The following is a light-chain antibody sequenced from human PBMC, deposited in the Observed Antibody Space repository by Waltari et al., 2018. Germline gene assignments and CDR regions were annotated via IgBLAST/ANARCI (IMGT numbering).Light chain of an antibody. J-gene: IGKJ1*01. CDR2: AES. CDR3: QQSYSTPS. V-gene: IGKV1-39*01. CDR1: QSISSY. Sequence: DIQMTQSPSSLSASVGDRVTIICRASQSISSYLNWYQQKPGKAPKLLIYAESRLPSGVPSSFSGSGSGTDVTLTISSLQPEDYATYYCQQSYSTPSFGQGTKVEIK.